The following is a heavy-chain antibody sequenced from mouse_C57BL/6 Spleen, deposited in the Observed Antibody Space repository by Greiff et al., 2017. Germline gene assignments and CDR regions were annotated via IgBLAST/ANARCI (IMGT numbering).Heavy chain of an antibody. CDR2: FDPNSGGT. CDR1: GYTFTSYW. D-gene: IGHD3-1*01. Sequence: VQLQQPGAELVKPGASVKLSCKASGYTFTSYWMHWVKQRPGRGLEWIGRFDPNSGGTKYNEKFKSKATLTVDKPSSTAYMLLSSLTSEDSAVYCCARQGLGGFAYWGQGTLVTVSA. J-gene: IGHJ3*01. CDR3: ARQGLGGFAY. V-gene: IGHV1-72*01.